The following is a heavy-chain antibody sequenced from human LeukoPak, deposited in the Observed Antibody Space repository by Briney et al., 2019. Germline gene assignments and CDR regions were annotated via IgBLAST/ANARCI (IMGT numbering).Heavy chain of an antibody. CDR1: GFTFSSYA. J-gene: IGHJ4*02. CDR2: ISGSGGST. V-gene: IGHV3-23*01. Sequence: GGSLRLSCAASGFTFSSYAMSWVRQAPGKGLEWVSVISGSGGSTYYADSVKGRFTISRDNSKKTLYLQMNSLRAEDTAVYYCAKEPDYGDYFDYWGQGTLVTVSS. D-gene: IGHD4-17*01. CDR3: AKEPDYGDYFDY.